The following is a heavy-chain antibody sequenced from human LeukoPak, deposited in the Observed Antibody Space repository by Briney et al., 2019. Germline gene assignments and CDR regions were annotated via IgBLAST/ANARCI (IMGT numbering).Heavy chain of an antibody. CDR1: GYTFTSDG. CDR2: ISAYNGNT. Sequence: ASVKVSCKASGYTFTSDGISWVRQAPGQGLEWMGWISAYNGNTNYAQKLQGRVTMTTDTSTSTAYMELRSLRSDDTAVYYCARDHCSSTSCYYRPDYYYYYGMDVWGQGTTVTVSS. J-gene: IGHJ6*02. D-gene: IGHD2-2*01. V-gene: IGHV1-18*01. CDR3: ARDHCSSTSCYYRPDYYYYYGMDV.